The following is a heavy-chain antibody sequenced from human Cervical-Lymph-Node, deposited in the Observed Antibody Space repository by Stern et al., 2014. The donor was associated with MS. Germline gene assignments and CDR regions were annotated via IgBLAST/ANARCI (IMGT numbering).Heavy chain of an antibody. CDR2: INPSGGST. V-gene: IGHV1-46*01. D-gene: IGHD3-10*01. CDR1: GYTFTSYY. CDR3: ARVADYYGSGSYSHFDY. J-gene: IGHJ4*02. Sequence: VQLVESGAEVKKPGASVKVSCKASGYTFTSYYMHWVRQAPGQGLECMGIINPSGGSTSYAQKFQGRVTMTRDTSTSTVYMELSSLRSEDTAVYYCARVADYYGSGSYSHFDYWGQGTLVTVSS.